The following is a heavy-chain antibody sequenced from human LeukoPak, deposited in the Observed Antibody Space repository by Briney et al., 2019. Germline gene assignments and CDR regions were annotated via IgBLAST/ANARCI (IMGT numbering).Heavy chain of an antibody. CDR3: ARLVYTSGWNFDY. V-gene: IGHV4-59*08. D-gene: IGHD6-19*01. CDR1: GGSISSYY. CDR2: IFYSGST. Sequence: SETLSLTCTVSGGSISSYYWSWIRQPPGKGLEWIGYIFYSGSTNYNPSLKSRVTISIDTSKNQFSLKLSSVTAADTAVYYCARLVYTSGWNFDYWGQGTLVTVSS. J-gene: IGHJ4*02.